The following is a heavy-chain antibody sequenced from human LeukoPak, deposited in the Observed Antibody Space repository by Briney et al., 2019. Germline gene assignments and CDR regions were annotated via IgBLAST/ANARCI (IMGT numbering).Heavy chain of an antibody. D-gene: IGHD3-9*01. CDR2: IKQDGSEK. CDR1: GGSISSYY. J-gene: IGHJ4*02. CDR3: DRAKGLLSSYYGGDY. V-gene: IGHV3-7*01. Sequence: PSETLSLTCTVSGGSISSYYWSWVRQAPGKGLEWVSNIKQDGSEKYYVDSVKGRFTISRDNAKNSLYLQMNSLRAEDTPVYYCDRAKGLLSSYYGGDYWGQGTLVTDSS.